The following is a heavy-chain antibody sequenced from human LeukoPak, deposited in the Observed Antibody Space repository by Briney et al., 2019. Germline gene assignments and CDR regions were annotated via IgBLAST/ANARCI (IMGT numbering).Heavy chain of an antibody. V-gene: IGHV1-2*02. D-gene: IGHD1-26*01. Sequence: ASVKVSCKASGYTFTGYYMHWVRQAPGQGLEWMGWINPNSGGTNYAQKFQGRVTMTRDTSISTAYMEPSRLRPDDTAVYYCARDKVGAGFDHWGQGALVTVSS. CDR3: ARDKVGAGFDH. CDR1: GYTFTGYY. CDR2: INPNSGGT. J-gene: IGHJ4*02.